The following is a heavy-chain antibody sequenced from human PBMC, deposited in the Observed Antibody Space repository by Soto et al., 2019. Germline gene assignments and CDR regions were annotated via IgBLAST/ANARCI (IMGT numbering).Heavy chain of an antibody. CDR2: IYYSGST. J-gene: IGHJ6*02. CDR1: GGSISSGDYY. V-gene: IGHV4-30-4*01. Sequence: PSETLSLTCTVSGGSISSGDYYWSWIRQPPGKGLEWIGYIYYSGSTCYNPSLKSRVTISVDTSKNQFSLKLSSVTAADTAVYYCARDSGGFWFGELLLRDYGMDVWGQGTTVTVSS. CDR3: ARDSGGFWFGELLLRDYGMDV. D-gene: IGHD3-10*01.